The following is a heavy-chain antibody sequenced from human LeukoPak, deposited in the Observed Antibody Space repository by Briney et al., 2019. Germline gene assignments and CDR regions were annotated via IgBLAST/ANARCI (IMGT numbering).Heavy chain of an antibody. CDR2: ISYDGSNK. V-gene: IGHV3-30*04. CDR3: ARAMVRGVHFDY. Sequence: GGSLRLSCAASGFTFSSYAMHWVRQAPGKGLEWVAVISYDGSNKYYADSVKGRFTISRDNSKNTLCLQMNSLRAEDTAVYYCARAMVRGVHFDYWGQGTLVTVSS. J-gene: IGHJ4*02. D-gene: IGHD3-10*01. CDR1: GFTFSSYA.